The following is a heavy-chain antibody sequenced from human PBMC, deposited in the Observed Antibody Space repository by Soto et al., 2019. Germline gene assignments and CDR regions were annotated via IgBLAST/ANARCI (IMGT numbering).Heavy chain of an antibody. CDR1: GFTFETTA. CDR3: AINMEGSGYY. CDR2: ISGTGLSK. J-gene: IGHJ4*02. V-gene: IGHV3-23*01. D-gene: IGHD3-22*01. Sequence: GGSLRLSCEASGFTFETTALSWVRQAPRKGLEWVATISGTGLSKYYADSMKSRFIISRDNSRNTLYLQMNSLRAEDTAVYYCAINMEGSGYYWGQGTLVTVSS.